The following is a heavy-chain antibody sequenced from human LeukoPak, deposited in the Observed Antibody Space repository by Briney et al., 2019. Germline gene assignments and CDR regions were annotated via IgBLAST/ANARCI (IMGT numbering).Heavy chain of an antibody. CDR1: GFTFSSYA. CDR3: ARRGVVIRVILVGFHKEAFYFDS. Sequence: GGSLRLSCAASGFTFSSYAMSWVRQAPGKGLEWVAGISDSGGSTNYADSVKGRFTISRDNPKNTLYLQMNSLRAEDTAVYFCARRGVVIRVILVGFHKEAFYFDSWGQGALVTVSS. V-gene: IGHV3-23*01. D-gene: IGHD3-22*01. CDR2: ISDSGGST. J-gene: IGHJ4*02.